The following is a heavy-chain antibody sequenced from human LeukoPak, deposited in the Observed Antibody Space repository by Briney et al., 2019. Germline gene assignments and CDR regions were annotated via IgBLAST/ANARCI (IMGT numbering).Heavy chain of an antibody. V-gene: IGHV3-23*01. D-gene: IGHD5-24*01. CDR2: ISGGGSPT. J-gene: IGHJ1*01. Sequence: GGSLRLSCAASGFTFSNYAMSWVRQAPGQGLEWVSTISGGGSPTYSADSVKGWFTISRDNSKNMLYLQMNSLRAEDTAVYYCARDLDDYNALPPFFQHWGQGTLVTVST. CDR3: ARDLDDYNALPPFFQH. CDR1: GFTFSNYA.